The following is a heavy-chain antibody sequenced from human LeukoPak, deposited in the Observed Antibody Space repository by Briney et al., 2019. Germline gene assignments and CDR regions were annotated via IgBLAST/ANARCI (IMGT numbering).Heavy chain of an antibody. CDR3: AKSAKGYCSGGSCYHDY. Sequence: GGSLRLSCAASGFTFNTFNMNWVRQAPGKGLEWVSAISGSGGSTYYADSVKGRFTISRDNSKNTLYLQMNSLRAEDTAVYYCAKSAKGYCSGGSCYHDYWGQGTLVTVSS. D-gene: IGHD2-15*01. CDR2: ISGSGGST. CDR1: GFTFNTFN. V-gene: IGHV3-23*01. J-gene: IGHJ4*02.